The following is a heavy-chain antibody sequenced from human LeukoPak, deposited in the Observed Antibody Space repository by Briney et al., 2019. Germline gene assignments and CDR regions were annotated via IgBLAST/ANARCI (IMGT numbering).Heavy chain of an antibody. Sequence: PGRSLRLSCAASGFTFSSYAMHWVRQAPGKGLEGVAVISYDGSNKYYADSVKGRFTISRDNSKNTLYLQMNSLRAEDTAVYYCARSFSSLAEDYWGQGTLVTVSS. D-gene: IGHD6-13*01. CDR2: ISYDGSNK. J-gene: IGHJ4*02. V-gene: IGHV3-30*01. CDR1: GFTFSSYA. CDR3: ARSFSSLAEDY.